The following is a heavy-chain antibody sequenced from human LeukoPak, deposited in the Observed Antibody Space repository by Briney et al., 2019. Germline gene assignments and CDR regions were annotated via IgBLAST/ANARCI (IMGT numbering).Heavy chain of an antibody. Sequence: ASVKVSCKASGYTFTGYYMHWVRQAPGQGLEWMGWINPNSGGTNYAQKFQGWVTMTRDTSIGTAYMELSRLRSDDTAVYYCARCGYCSSTSCSRGAFDIWGQGTMVTVSS. CDR2: INPNSGGT. V-gene: IGHV1-2*04. J-gene: IGHJ3*02. CDR3: ARCGYCSSTSCSRGAFDI. CDR1: GYTFTGYY. D-gene: IGHD2-2*01.